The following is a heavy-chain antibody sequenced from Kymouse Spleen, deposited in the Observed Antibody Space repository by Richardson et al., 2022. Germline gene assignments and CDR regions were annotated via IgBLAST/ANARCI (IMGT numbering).Heavy chain of an antibody. CDR2: IYYSGST. D-gene: IGHD6-19*01. CDR1: GGSISSSSYY. CDR3: AKDLSSGPGSFDY. J-gene: IGHJ4*02. V-gene: IGHV4-39*01. Sequence: QLQLQESGPGLVKPSETLSLTCTVSGGSISSSSYYWGWIRQPPGKGLEWIGSIYYSGSTYYNPSLKSRVTISVDTSKNQFSLKLSSVTAADTAVYYCAKDLSSGPGSFDYWGQGTLVTVSS.